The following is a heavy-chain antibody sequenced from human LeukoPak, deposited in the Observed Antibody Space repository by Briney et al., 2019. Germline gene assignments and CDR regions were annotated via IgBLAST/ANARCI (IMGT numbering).Heavy chain of an antibody. J-gene: IGHJ5*02. Sequence: KPSQTLSLTCTVSGGSISSGDYYWCWIRQPSGKGLEWIGYIYYSGSTYYNPSLKSRVTISVDTSKNQFSLKLSSVTAADTAVYYCARGSMITFGGVIPHWFDPWGQGTPVTVSS. CDR2: IYYSGST. D-gene: IGHD3-16*02. CDR3: ARGSMITFGGVIPHWFDP. V-gene: IGHV4-30-4*08. CDR1: GGSISSGDYY.